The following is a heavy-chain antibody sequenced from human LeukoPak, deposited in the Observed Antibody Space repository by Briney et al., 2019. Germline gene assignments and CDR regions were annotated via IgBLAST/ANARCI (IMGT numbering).Heavy chain of an antibody. J-gene: IGHJ4*02. CDR1: GFTFSSYS. V-gene: IGHV3-21*01. D-gene: IGHD5-18*01. CDR2: ISSSSSYI. CDR3: ATLPDTAMVTFDY. Sequence: GGSLRLSCAASGFTFSSYSMNWVRQAPGKGLERVSSISSSSSYIYYADSVKGRFTISRDNAKNSLYLQMNSLRAEDTAVYYCATLPDTAMVTFDYWGQGTLVTVSS.